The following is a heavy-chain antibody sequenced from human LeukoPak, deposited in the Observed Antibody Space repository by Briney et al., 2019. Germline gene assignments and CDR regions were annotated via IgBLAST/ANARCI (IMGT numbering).Heavy chain of an antibody. D-gene: IGHD3-10*01. V-gene: IGHV4-61*01. J-gene: IGHJ3*02. CDR1: GGSVSSGSYY. CDR2: IYYSGST. CDR3: AAGGSGSYPYDAFDI. Sequence: SETLSLTCTVSGGSVSSGSYYWSWIRQPPGKGLEWIGYIYYSGSTSYNPSLKSRVTISVDTSKNQFSLKLSSVTAADTAVYYCAAGGSGSYPYDAFDIWGQGTMVTVSS.